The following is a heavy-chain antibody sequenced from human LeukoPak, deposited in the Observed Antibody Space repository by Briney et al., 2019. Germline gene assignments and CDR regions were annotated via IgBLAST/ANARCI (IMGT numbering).Heavy chain of an antibody. Sequence: GESLKISCKSSGYSFTTYWIAWVRQMPGKGLEWMGIIYPGDSDTRYSPSFQGQVTISADKSISTAYLQWTSLKASDTAIYYCARQLGGGDWGGAFDIWGQGTMVTVSS. CDR1: GYSFTTYW. CDR2: IYPGDSDT. D-gene: IGHD2-21*02. V-gene: IGHV5-51*01. CDR3: ARQLGGGDWGGAFDI. J-gene: IGHJ3*02.